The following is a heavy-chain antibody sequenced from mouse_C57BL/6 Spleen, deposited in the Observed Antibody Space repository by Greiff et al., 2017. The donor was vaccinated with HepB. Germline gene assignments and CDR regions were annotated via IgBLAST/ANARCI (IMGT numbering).Heavy chain of an antibody. CDR2: IYPRSGNT. CDR1: GYTFTSYG. D-gene: IGHD3-2*02. V-gene: IGHV1-81*01. Sequence: QAQLQQSGAELARPGASVKLSCKASGYTFTSYGISWVKQRTGQGLEWIGEIYPRSGNTYYNEKFKGKATLTADKSSSTAYMELRSLTSEDSAVYFCAGGASSGYVRYYFDYWGQGTTLTVSS. J-gene: IGHJ2*01. CDR3: AGGASSGYVRYYFDY.